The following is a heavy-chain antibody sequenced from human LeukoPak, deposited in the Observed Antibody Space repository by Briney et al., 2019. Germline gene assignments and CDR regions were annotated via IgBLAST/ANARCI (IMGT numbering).Heavy chain of an antibody. J-gene: IGHJ6*02. CDR1: GGSISNYY. D-gene: IGHD4-17*01. Sequence: SETLSLTCTVSGGSISNYYWSWLRQPPGKGLEWSGYIYYSGTTNYNPSLKSRVTMSVDTSKNQFSLKLSSVTAADTAVYYCAREDPQTTVPEGMDVWGQGTTVTVSS. CDR2: IYYSGTT. CDR3: AREDPQTTVPEGMDV. V-gene: IGHV4-59*01.